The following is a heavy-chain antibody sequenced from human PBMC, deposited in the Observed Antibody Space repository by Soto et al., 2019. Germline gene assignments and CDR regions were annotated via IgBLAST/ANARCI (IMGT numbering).Heavy chain of an antibody. CDR1: GGSVSSYTDY. D-gene: IGHD4-4*01. J-gene: IGHJ2*01. Sequence: PSETLSLTCTVSGGSVSSYTDYWGWIRQPPGKGLEWIGYLYYSGSTNYNPSLERRVTISLDTSNTQISLKITSVTAAETVVYFCARDRDDYNGCYLDLWGRGSLVTVSS. CDR3: ARDRDDYNGCYLDL. V-gene: IGHV4-61*01. CDR2: LYYSGST.